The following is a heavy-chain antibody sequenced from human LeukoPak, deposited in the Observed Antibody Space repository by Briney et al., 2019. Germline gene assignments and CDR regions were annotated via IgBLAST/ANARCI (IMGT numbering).Heavy chain of an antibody. Sequence: DSVKVSCKASGYTYTRYYMHWVRQAPGQGLEWMGWIDPNSGGTNYAQKFQRRVTMTRDTSISTAYMELSRLRSDDTAVYYCAREMRSCWVWFDPWGQGSL. J-gene: IGHJ5*02. CDR2: IDPNSGGT. CDR3: AREMRSCWVWFDP. CDR1: GYTYTRYY. V-gene: IGHV1-2*02. D-gene: IGHD6-19*01.